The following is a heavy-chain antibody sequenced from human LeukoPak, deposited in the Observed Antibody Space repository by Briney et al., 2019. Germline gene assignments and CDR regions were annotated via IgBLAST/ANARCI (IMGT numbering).Heavy chain of an antibody. J-gene: IGHJ4*02. CDR3: ARVYDHGSGSFYNDY. D-gene: IGHD3-10*01. V-gene: IGHV4-61*02. CDR2: IYTTGSA. Sequence: SETLSLTCSVSGGSISGSGCYWSWIRQPPGKGLEWVGRIYTTGSASYNPSHNSRVTISLDTSKNQFSLKLSSVTAADTAVYYCARVYDHGSGSFYNDYWGQGTLVTVSS. CDR1: GGSISGSGCY.